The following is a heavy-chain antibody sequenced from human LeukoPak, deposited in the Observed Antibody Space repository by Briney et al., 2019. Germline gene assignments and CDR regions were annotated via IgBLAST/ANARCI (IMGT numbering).Heavy chain of an antibody. CDR3: AKEGGGYQLLAIFDY. Sequence: GGSLRLSCAASGLTFSSYAMSWVRQAPGKGLEWVSTLTGSGGGSYYADSVKGRFTISRDNSKNTLYLQMNSLRAEDTAVYYCAKEGGGYQLLAIFDYWGQGTLVTVSS. CDR1: GLTFSSYA. J-gene: IGHJ4*02. D-gene: IGHD2-2*01. CDR2: LTGSGGGS. V-gene: IGHV3-23*01.